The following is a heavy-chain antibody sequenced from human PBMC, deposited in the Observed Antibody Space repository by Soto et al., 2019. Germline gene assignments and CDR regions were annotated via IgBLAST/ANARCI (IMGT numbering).Heavy chain of an antibody. D-gene: IGHD6-19*01. CDR1: GYTFTSYG. CDR2: ISAYNGNT. J-gene: IGHJ4*02. V-gene: IGHV1-18*01. Sequence: QVQLVQSGAEVKKPGASVKVSCKASGYTFTSYGISWVRQAPGQGLEWMGWISAYNGNTNYAQKLQGRVTMTTDTTTSTAYMELRSPRSDDTAVYYCARDRPQQWLVRGTGFDYWGQGTMVTVSS. CDR3: ARDRPQQWLVRGTGFDY.